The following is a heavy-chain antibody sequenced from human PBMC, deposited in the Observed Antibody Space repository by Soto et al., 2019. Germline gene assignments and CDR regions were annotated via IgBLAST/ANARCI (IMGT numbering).Heavy chain of an antibody. J-gene: IGHJ4*02. CDR3: PRWTYYDSSGYYYVFDY. Sequence: QVQLVESGGGVVQPGRSLRLSCAASGFTFSTYGMHWVHQAPGKGLEWVAVMWFDGKHQYYADSVKGRFTISRDNSKKXXYEQRNSGGADDTARYYGPRWTYYDSSGYYYVFDYWGQGTLVTVSS. CDR2: MWFDGKHQ. CDR1: GFTFSTYG. D-gene: IGHD3-22*01. V-gene: IGHV3-33*01.